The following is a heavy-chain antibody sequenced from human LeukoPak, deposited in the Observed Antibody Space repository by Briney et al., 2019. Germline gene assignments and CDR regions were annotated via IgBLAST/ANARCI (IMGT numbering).Heavy chain of an antibody. CDR3: AKGPMAWFDY. CDR1: GFTFSSYA. J-gene: IGHJ4*02. CDR2: INSRGGST. Sequence: GGSLRLSCAASGFTFSSYAMNWVRQAPGKGLEWVSAINSRGGSTYYADSVKGRLTISRDNSKNTLYLQMNSLRAEDTAIYYCAKGPMAWFDYWGQGTLVTVSS. V-gene: IGHV3-23*01. D-gene: IGHD3-10*01.